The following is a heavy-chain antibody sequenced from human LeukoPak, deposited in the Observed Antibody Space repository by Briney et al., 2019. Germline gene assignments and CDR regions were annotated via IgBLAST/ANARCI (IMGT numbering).Heavy chain of an antibody. V-gene: IGHV4-38-2*01. D-gene: IGHD3-10*01. J-gene: IGHJ4*02. Sequence: SETLSLTCAVSGYSIRSAYYWGWIRQPPGKGLEWIGSVYHSWISYSNPSLKSRVSISVDTSKNQFSMRLSSVTAADTATYYCAGWSGELLSIFAFWGQGTLVTVYS. CDR1: GYSIRSAYY. CDR3: AGWSGELLSIFAF. CDR2: VYHSWIS.